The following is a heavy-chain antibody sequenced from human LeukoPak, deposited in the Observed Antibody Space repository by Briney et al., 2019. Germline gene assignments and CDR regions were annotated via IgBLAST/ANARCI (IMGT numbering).Heavy chain of an antibody. CDR3: ARDGGNLEWWAMGV. CDR1: GFTFSSYT. D-gene: IGHD3-3*01. J-gene: IGHJ6*03. Sequence: PGGSLRLSCAASGFTFSSYTMNWVRQCPGKGLEWVSSISSSSTYIYYADSVEGRFTSSRDNSKNSLYLQMNSLRAEDTAVYYCARDGGNLEWWAMGVWGKGTTVTVSS. V-gene: IGHV3-21*01. CDR2: ISSSSTYI.